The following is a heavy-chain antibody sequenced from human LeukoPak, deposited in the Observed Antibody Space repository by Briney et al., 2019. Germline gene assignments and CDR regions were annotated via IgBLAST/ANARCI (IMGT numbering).Heavy chain of an antibody. D-gene: IGHD3-16*01. Sequence: PGGSLRLSCAASGFTFSSYWMSWVRQAPGKGLEWVANIKQDGSESYYVDSVKGRFTFSRDNAKNSLYLQINSLRAEDTAVYYCARLGEKADFDYWGQGTLVTVPS. J-gene: IGHJ4*02. V-gene: IGHV3-7*01. CDR2: IKQDGSES. CDR1: GFTFSSYW. CDR3: ARLGEKADFDY.